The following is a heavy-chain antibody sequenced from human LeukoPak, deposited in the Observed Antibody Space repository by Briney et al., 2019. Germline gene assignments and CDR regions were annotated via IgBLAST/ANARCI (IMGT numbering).Heavy chain of an antibody. J-gene: IGHJ5*02. CDR2: IYFSGST. Sequence: SETLSLTCTVFGGSINNYWSWVRQPPGKGLEWIGYIYFSGSTNYNPSLKSRVTISIDTSKKQFSLKLSSVTAADTAVYYCARSIAVAGNWFDPWGQGTLVTVSS. V-gene: IGHV4-59*08. CDR3: ARSIAVAGNWFDP. CDR1: GGSINNY. D-gene: IGHD6-19*01.